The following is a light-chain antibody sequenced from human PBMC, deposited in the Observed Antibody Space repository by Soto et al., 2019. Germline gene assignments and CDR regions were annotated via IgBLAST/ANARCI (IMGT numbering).Light chain of an antibody. CDR1: SSDVGGYHY. CDR2: EVS. J-gene: IGLJ1*01. CDR3: SSYAGSYYV. V-gene: IGLV2-8*01. Sequence: QSVLTQPPSASGSPGQSVTISCTGTSSDVGGYHYVSWYQQHPGKAPKLMIYEVSKRPSGVPDRFSGSKSGNTASLTVSGLQVEDEADYYCSSYAGSYYVFGTGTKVTV.